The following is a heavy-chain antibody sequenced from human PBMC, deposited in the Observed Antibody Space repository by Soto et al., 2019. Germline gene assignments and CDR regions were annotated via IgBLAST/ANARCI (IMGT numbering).Heavy chain of an antibody. CDR3: ARPRWKDGIK. D-gene: IGHD1-20*01. J-gene: IGHJ4*02. CDR2: IYYTGNT. Sequence: SETLSLTCSVSGGSMNNNSYYWGWIRQPPGKGLEWIGTIYYTGNTFYNPSLRSRVTISVDTSKNQLSLNLTSLTVADTAVYYCARPRWKDGIKWGRGILVTVSS. CDR1: GGSMNNNSYY. V-gene: IGHV4-39*01.